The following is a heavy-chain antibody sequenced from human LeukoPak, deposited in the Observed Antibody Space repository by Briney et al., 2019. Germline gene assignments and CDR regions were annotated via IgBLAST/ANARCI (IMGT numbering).Heavy chain of an antibody. D-gene: IGHD3-22*01. CDR3: ARDLWYYYDSSDYYGGDY. J-gene: IGHJ4*02. Sequence: PSQTLSLTCTVSGGSISSGGYYWSWIRQPPGRGLEWIGYIYHSGSTYYNPSLKSRVTISVDRSKNQFSLKLSSVTAADTAVYYCARDLWYYYDSSDYYGGDYWGQGTLVTVSS. V-gene: IGHV4-30-2*01. CDR2: IYHSGST. CDR1: GGSISSGGYY.